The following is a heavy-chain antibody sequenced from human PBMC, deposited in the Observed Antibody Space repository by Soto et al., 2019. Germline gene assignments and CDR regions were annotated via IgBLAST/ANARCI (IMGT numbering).Heavy chain of an antibody. CDR2: TYYRSKWYN. J-gene: IGHJ3*02. V-gene: IGHV6-1*01. CDR3: AATVCSGGSCYSGAFDI. Sequence: QVQLQQSGPGLVKPSQTLSLTCAISGDSVSSNSAAWNWIRQSPSRGLEWLGRTYYRSKWYNDYAVSVKSRITINPDTSKNQFSLQLNSVTPEDTAVYYCAATVCSGGSCYSGAFDIWGQGTMVTVSS. D-gene: IGHD2-15*01. CDR1: GDSVSSNSAA.